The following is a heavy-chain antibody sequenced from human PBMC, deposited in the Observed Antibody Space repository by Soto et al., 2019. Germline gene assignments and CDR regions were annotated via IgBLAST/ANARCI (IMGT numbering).Heavy chain of an antibody. CDR2: IIPIFGTA. V-gene: IGHV1-69*13. D-gene: IGHD2-8*01. CDR3: ARGYCTNGVCPYYYYGMDV. CDR1: GYTFTSYG. Sequence: SVKVSGKASGYTFTSYGISWVRQAPGQGLEWMGGIIPIFGTANYAQKFQGRVTITADESTSTAYMELSSLRSEDTAVYYCARGYCTNGVCPYYYYGMDVWGQGTTVTVSS. J-gene: IGHJ6*02.